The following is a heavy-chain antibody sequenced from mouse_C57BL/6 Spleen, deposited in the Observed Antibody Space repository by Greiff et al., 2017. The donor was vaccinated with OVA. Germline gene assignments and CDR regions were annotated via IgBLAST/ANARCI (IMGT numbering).Heavy chain of an antibody. J-gene: IGHJ2*01. CDR2: ISDGGSYT. D-gene: IGHD1-1*01. CDR3: ARDPNYGGSSGYFDY. CDR1: GFTFSSYA. Sequence: EVQGVESGGGLVKPGGSLKLSCAASGFTFSSYAMSWVRQTPEKRLVWVATISDGGSYTYYPDNVKGRFTISRDNAKNNLYLQMSHLKSEDTAMYDCARDPNYGGSSGYFDYWGQGTTLTVSS. V-gene: IGHV5-4*01.